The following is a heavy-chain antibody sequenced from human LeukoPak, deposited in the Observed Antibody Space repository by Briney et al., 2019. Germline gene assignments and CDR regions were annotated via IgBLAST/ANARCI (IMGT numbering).Heavy chain of an antibody. CDR1: GFTVTPLA. D-gene: IGHD3-10*02. CDR3: AKGPTDSCSEKLHD. J-gene: IGHJ4*02. CDR2: IGESDGRT. V-gene: IGHV3-23*01. Sequence: PGGSLRLSCAASGFTVTPLAMTWVRQAPGKGLEWVSVIGESDGRTYYADSVKGRFTISRDESKNTLYLQMNSLRAEDTAVYYCAKGPTDSCSEKLHDWGQGTLVTVSS.